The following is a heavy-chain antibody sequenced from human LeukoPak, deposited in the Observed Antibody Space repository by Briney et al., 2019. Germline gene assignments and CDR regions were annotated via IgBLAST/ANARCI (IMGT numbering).Heavy chain of an antibody. Sequence: ASVKVSCKASGGTFSSYAISWVQQAPGQGLEWMGRIIPILGIANYAQKFQGRVTITADKSTSTAYMELSSLTSEDTGVYYCARGGLGDSSGFSFFDYWGQGTLVTVSS. CDR2: IIPILGIA. V-gene: IGHV1-69*04. CDR3: ARGGLGDSSGFSFFDY. J-gene: IGHJ4*02. CDR1: GGTFSSYA. D-gene: IGHD3-22*01.